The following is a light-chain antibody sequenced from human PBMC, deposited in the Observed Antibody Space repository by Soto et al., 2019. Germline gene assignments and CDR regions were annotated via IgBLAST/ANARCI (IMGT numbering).Light chain of an antibody. CDR1: LGIRND. CDR3: LQDYNFPYT. V-gene: IGKV1-6*01. Sequence: AIQVTQSPSSLYASVGDRVTITCRASLGIRNDLGWYQQKPGRAPKLLIYTASTLQSGVPTRFSGSGYGTDFTLTISSLQPEDFATYYCLQDYNFPYTFGQGTKLEFK. J-gene: IGKJ2*01. CDR2: TAS.